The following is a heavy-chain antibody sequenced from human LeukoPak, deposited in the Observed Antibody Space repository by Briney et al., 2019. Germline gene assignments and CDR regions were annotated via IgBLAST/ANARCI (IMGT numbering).Heavy chain of an antibody. V-gene: IGHV3-23*01. D-gene: IGHD3-9*01. CDR2: MSGSGGRT. CDR1: GFTFSSYA. J-gene: IGHJ4*02. CDR3: AKGLDWLLSSFRYYFDY. Sequence: PGGSLRLSCAVSGFTFSSYAMSWVRQALGKGLEWVSAMSGSGGRTYYADSVKGRFTISRDNSKNTLHLQMNSLRAEDTAVYYCAKGLDWLLSSFRYYFDYWGQGTLVTVSS.